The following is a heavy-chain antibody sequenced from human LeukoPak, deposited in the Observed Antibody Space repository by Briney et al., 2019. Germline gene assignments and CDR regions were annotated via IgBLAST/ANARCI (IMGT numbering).Heavy chain of an antibody. CDR1: GFTFSDYY. Sequence: GGSLRLSCAASGFTFSDYYMSWIRQAPGKGLEWVSGITSRSTTYYADSVKGRFTISRDNSKNMVWLQINSPTAEDTATYYCAKDGNWARFEDWGQGTLVTVSS. D-gene: IGHD7-27*01. CDR3: AKDGNWARFED. J-gene: IGHJ4*02. CDR2: ITSRSTT. V-gene: IGHV3-23*01.